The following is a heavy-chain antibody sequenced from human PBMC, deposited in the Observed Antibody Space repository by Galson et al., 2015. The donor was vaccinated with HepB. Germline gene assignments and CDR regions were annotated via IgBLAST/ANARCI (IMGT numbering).Heavy chain of an antibody. Sequence: SVKVSCKASGYTFTSYHVHWVRQAPGQGLEWMGIINPSGGNTRYAQKFQGRVTVSRDTSTSTVYMEVSSLRSEDTAVYYCATPADSGYDDAFHIWGQGTMVTVSS. D-gene: IGHD5-12*01. V-gene: IGHV1-46*03. J-gene: IGHJ3*02. CDR2: INPSGGNT. CDR1: GYTFTSYH. CDR3: ATPADSGYDDAFHI.